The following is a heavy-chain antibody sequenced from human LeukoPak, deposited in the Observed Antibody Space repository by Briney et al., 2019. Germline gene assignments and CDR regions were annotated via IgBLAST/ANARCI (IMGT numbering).Heavy chain of an antibody. V-gene: IGHV4-59*01. CDR2: IYYSEST. CDR3: ARSGDSSSWFPDY. CDR1: GVSISNYY. J-gene: IGHJ4*02. Sequence: SETLSLTCTVSGVSISNYYWSWIRQLPGKGLEFLGYIYYSESTNYNPSLKSRVTISVDTSKNKVSLNLSSVTAADTAVYYCARSGDSSSWFPDYWSQGTLVTVSS. D-gene: IGHD6-13*01.